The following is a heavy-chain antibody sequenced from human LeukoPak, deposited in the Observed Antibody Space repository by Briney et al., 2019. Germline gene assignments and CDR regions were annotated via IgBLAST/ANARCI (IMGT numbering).Heavy chain of an antibody. CDR2: INSDGSA. CDR3: ARASVVSTGPYDY. V-gene: IGHV3-74*01. J-gene: IGHJ4*02. Sequence: PGGSLRLSCAASGFTFSSYWMHWLRQAPGKGLVWVSRINSDGSATYADSVKGRFTISRDNAKNTLDLQMNSLRAEDTAVYYCARASVVSTGPYDYWGQGTLVTVSS. CDR1: GFTFSSYW. D-gene: IGHD2-2*01.